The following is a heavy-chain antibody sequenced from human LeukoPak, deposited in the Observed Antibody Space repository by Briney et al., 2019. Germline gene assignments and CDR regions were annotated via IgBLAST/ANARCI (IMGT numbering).Heavy chain of an antibody. J-gene: IGHJ4*02. Sequence: PSETLSLTCAVSGGSISSSNWWSWVRQPPGKGLEWIGEIYHSGSTNYNPSLKSRVTISVDKSKNQFSLKLSSVTAADTAVYYCARMAYDILTGPAAPTLFDYWGQGTLVTVSS. V-gene: IGHV4-4*02. CDR2: IYHSGST. CDR3: ARMAYDILTGPAAPTLFDY. CDR1: GGSISSSNW. D-gene: IGHD3-9*01.